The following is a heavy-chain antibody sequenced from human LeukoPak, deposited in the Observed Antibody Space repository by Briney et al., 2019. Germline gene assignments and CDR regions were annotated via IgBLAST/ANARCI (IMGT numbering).Heavy chain of an antibody. J-gene: IGHJ5*02. CDR2: INHSGST. CDR3: ARADQNDFWSGYYTDNWFDP. D-gene: IGHD3-3*01. V-gene: IGHV4-34*01. CDR1: GGSFSGYY. Sequence: KASETLSLTCAVYGGSFSGYYWSWIRQPPGKGLEWIGEINHSGSTNYNPSLKSRVTISVDTSKNQFSLELSSVTAADTAVYYCARADQNDFWSGYYTDNWFDPWGQGTLVTVSS.